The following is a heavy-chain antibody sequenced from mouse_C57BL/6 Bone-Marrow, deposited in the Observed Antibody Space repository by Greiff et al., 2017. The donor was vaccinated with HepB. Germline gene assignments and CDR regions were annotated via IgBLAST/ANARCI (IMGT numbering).Heavy chain of an antibody. CDR1: GYTFTDYE. CDR3: TIFITTVVATRAMDY. J-gene: IGHJ4*01. D-gene: IGHD1-1*01. V-gene: IGHV1-15*01. Sequence: QVQLQQSGAELVRPGASVTLSCKASGYTFTDYEMHWVKQTPVHGLEWIGAIDPETGGTAYNQKFKGKARLTADKSSSTAYMELRSLTSEDSAVYYCTIFITTVVATRAMDYWGRGTSVTVSS. CDR2: IDPETGGT.